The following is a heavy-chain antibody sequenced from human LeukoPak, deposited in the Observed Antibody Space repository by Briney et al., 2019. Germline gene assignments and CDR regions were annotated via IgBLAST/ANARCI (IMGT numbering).Heavy chain of an antibody. CDR3: ARVLGATNFDY. Sequence: GGSLRLSCAASGFIFSNYAMHWVRQAPGKGLEYFSAINSNGGSTNYANSVKGRFTISRDNSKNTLYLQMGSLRAEDTAVYYCARVLGATNFDYWGQGTLVTVSS. V-gene: IGHV3-64*01. CDR2: INSNGGST. J-gene: IGHJ4*02. CDR1: GFIFSNYA. D-gene: IGHD1-26*01.